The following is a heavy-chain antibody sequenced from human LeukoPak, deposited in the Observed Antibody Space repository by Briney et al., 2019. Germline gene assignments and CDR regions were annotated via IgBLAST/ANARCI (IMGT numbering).Heavy chain of an antibody. V-gene: IGHV3-21*01. CDR2: ISSSSDYI. Sequence: GGSLRLSCAASGFTFSTYSMNWVRQAPGKGLEWVSSISSSSDYIYYADSVKGRFTISRDNAKNSLFLQMDSLRAEDTAVYYCAKDVKWGAAAYYFDSWGQGSLVTVSS. CDR1: GFTFSTYS. D-gene: IGHD6-13*01. J-gene: IGHJ4*02. CDR3: AKDVKWGAAAYYFDS.